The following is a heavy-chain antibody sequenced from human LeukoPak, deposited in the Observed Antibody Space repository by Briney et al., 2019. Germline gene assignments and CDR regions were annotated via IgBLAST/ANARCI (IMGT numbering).Heavy chain of an antibody. CDR1: GYTFTGYY. V-gene: IGHV1-2*02. J-gene: IGHJ4*02. D-gene: IGHD5-12*01. CDR3: ARDHGYSGYVEGFVY. CDR2: INPNSGGT. Sequence: ASVKVSCKASGYTFTGYYMHWVRQAPGQGLEWMGWINPNSGGTSYAQKFQGRVTMTRDTSTSTVYMELSSLRSEDTAVYYCARDHGYSGYVEGFVYWGQGTLVTVSS.